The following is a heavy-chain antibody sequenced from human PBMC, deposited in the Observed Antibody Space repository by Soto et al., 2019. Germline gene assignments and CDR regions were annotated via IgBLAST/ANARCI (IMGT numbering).Heavy chain of an antibody. J-gene: IGHJ4*02. CDR1: GFTFSSYG. V-gene: IGHV3-33*01. Sequence: QVQLVESGGGVVQPGRSLRLSCAASGFTFSSYGMHWVRQAPGKGLEWVAVIWYDGSNKYYADSVKGRFTISRDNSKNTLYLQMNSLRAEDTAVYYCARAPPIHRACFDYWGQGTLVTVSS. CDR3: ARAPPIHRACFDY. CDR2: IWYDGSNK.